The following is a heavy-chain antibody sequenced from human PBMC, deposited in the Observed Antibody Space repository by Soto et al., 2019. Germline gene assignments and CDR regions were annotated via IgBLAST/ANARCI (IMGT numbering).Heavy chain of an antibody. Sequence: PGGSLRLSCAASGFIINRDALSWVRQAPGNGLEWVAAINDRGDTTHYADSVKGRFTISRDTSKNTLYLQMNTLRAEDTAVYYCAKDKPGTTSFDYWGRGTLVTVSS. CDR2: INDRGDTT. D-gene: IGHD1-1*01. CDR1: GFIINRDA. J-gene: IGHJ4*02. CDR3: AKDKPGTTSFDY. V-gene: IGHV3-23*01.